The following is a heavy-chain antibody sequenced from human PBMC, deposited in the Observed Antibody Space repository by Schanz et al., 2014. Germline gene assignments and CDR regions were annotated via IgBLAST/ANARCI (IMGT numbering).Heavy chain of an antibody. CDR3: AFDRDDAYDI. CDR1: GYTFSSYG. J-gene: IGHJ3*02. D-gene: IGHD3-9*01. Sequence: QVQLVQSGAEVKEPGASVKVSCKASGYTFSSYGISWVRQAPGQGLEWMGRIYLSDGSTRYAQKFQGRVTVTRDTSTTTVYMDLSSLISEDTAVYYCAFDRDDAYDIWGQGTTVTVSS. CDR2: IYLSDGST. V-gene: IGHV1-46*01.